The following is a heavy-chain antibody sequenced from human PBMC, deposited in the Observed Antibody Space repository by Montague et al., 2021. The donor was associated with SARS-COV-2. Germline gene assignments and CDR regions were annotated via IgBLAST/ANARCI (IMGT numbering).Heavy chain of an antibody. J-gene: IGHJ4*02. D-gene: IGHD3-10*01. CDR2: MHFTGKT. CDR1: GDSITNHY. CDR3: AGDRFDFGAGRQGTIDV. Sequence: SETLSLTCSVSGDSITNHYWSWIRQPAGKGLEWIGRMHFTGKTNFSPFFSSRLTMSADTSKNQFSLKLTSVTAADTAISFCAGDRFDFGAGRQGTIDVWGQGTLVTVSS. V-gene: IGHV4-4*07.